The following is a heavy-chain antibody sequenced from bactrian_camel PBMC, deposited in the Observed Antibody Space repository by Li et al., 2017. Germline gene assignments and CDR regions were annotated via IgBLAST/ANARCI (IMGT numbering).Heavy chain of an antibody. J-gene: IGHJ4*01. V-gene: IGHV3S9*01. CDR2: IDGDGNP. Sequence: QLVESGGGSVLAGGSLKLSCKASGYVFSGYCMGWFRQVPGQEREGVASIDGDGNPTYGDSVKGRFAVSRDSAKGTLYLQMNSLKPEDTAMYYCAAESLCIWLHTYKNWGQGTQVTVS. D-gene: IGHD7*01. CDR1: GYVFSGYC. CDR3: AAESLCIWLHTYKN.